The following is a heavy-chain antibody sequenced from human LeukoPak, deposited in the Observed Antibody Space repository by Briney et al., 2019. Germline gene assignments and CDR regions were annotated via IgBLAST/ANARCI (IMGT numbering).Heavy chain of an antibody. D-gene: IGHD2-15*01. CDR1: GGSISSGSYY. Sequence: PSETLSLTCTVSGGSISSGSYYWSWIRQPAGKGLEWIGRIYTSGSTNYNPSLKSRVTISVDTSKNQFSLKLSSVTAAGTAVYYCARETQYCSGGSCYDYYYYYGMDVWGQGTTVTVSS. J-gene: IGHJ6*02. CDR2: IYTSGST. V-gene: IGHV4-61*02. CDR3: ARETQYCSGGSCYDYYYYYGMDV.